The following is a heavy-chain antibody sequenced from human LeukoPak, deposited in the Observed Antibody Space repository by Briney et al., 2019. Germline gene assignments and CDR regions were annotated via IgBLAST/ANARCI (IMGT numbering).Heavy chain of an antibody. Sequence: GESLKISCKGSGYSFTSYWIGWVRQMPGKGLEWMGIIYPGDSDTRYSPSFQGQVTISADKSISTAYLQWSSLKASDTAMYYCARHRFYCSSTSCYADQLDNYYYYYMDVWGKGTTVTISS. CDR3: ARHRFYCSSTSCYADQLDNYYYYYMDV. J-gene: IGHJ6*03. V-gene: IGHV5-51*01. CDR1: GYSFTSYW. D-gene: IGHD2-2*01. CDR2: IYPGDSDT.